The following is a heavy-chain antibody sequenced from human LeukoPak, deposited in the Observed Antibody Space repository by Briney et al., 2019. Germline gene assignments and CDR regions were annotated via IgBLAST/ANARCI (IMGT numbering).Heavy chain of an antibody. D-gene: IGHD5-12*01. Sequence: SETLALTCAVSGASISDSYWSWIRQSPEKGLEWIGHIFHDGVTDYNPSLKSRVTILGDTSKNQFSLRLTSVTGADTAVYYCARFSRWLPFEFWGQGTLVTVPS. J-gene: IGHJ4*02. V-gene: IGHV4-59*01. CDR1: GASISDSY. CDR3: ARFSRWLPFEF. CDR2: IFHDGVT.